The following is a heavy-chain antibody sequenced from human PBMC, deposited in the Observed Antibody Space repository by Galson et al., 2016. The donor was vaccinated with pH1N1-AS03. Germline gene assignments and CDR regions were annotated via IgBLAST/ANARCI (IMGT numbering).Heavy chain of an antibody. Sequence: QSGAEVKKPGEPLKISCKVSGYNFMSYWIGWVRQMPGKGLEWLGIMYPEDSDVRYSPSLRGPVTTSADRSISTAYLQWTSLEASDTAIYFCARPSPLGIPGRKGLYAFDLWGQGTKVTVSS. CDR1: GYNFMSYW. J-gene: IGHJ3*01. V-gene: IGHV5-51*03. D-gene: IGHD7-27*01. CDR2: MYPEDSDV. CDR3: ARPSPLGIPGRKGLYAFDL.